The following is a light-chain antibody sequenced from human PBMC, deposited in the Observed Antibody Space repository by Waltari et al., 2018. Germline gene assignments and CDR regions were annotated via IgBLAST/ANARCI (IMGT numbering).Light chain of an antibody. CDR1: QTLHTS. J-gene: IGKJ2*01. CDR3: QQSKEVPFT. V-gene: IGKV1-39*01. CDR2: DAS. Sequence: DIQLTQSPSYLSASVGDRVTITGRASQTLHTSLNWYQKRPGTAPKFLIYDASNLETGVPSRFSGGGSGTDFTLTISGLQPDDFATYYCQQSKEVPFTFGQGTKLEIK.